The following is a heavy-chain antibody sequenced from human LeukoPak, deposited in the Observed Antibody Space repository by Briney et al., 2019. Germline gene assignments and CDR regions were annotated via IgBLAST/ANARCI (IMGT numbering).Heavy chain of an antibody. CDR1: GGSISSGGYY. Sequence: SETLPLTCTVSGGSISSGGYYWSWIRQHPGKGLEWIGYIYYSGSTYYNPSLKSRVTISVDTSKNQFSLKLSSVTAADTAVYYCARDYGDYYFDYWGQGTLVTVSS. D-gene: IGHD4-17*01. CDR3: ARDYGDYYFDY. V-gene: IGHV4-31*03. J-gene: IGHJ4*02. CDR2: IYYSGST.